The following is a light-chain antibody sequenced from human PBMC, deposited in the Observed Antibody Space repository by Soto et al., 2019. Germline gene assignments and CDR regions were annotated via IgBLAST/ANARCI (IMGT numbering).Light chain of an antibody. CDR1: QSISSW. J-gene: IGKJ1*01. CDR3: QQYNSYSPT. Sequence: DIQMTQSPSTLSASVGDRVTITCRASQSISSWLAWYQQKPGKAPKLLIYDASSLESGVPSRFSGSGSGTEFNLTISGLQPDDFATYYCQQYNSYSPTFGQGTKVDIK. V-gene: IGKV1-5*01. CDR2: DAS.